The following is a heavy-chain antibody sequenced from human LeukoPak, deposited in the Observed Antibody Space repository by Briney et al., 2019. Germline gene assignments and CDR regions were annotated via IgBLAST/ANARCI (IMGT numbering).Heavy chain of an antibody. J-gene: IGHJ6*02. CDR2: IKSKTDGGTT. V-gene: IGHV3-15*01. CDR1: GFTFSNAW. D-gene: IGHD3-9*01. Sequence: GGSLRLSCAASGFTFSNAWMSWVRRAPGKGLEWVGRIKSKTDGGTTDYAAPVKGRFTISRDDSKNTLYLQMNSLKTEDTAVYYCTTDSVYDILTDSYYYYYGMDVWGQGTTVTVSS. CDR3: TTDSVYDILTDSYYYYYGMDV.